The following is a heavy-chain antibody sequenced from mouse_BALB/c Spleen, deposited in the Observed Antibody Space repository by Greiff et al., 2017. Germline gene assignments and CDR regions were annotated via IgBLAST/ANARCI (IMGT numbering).Heavy chain of an antibody. CDR1: GYTFTSYV. Sequence: QLVESGPELVKPGASVKMSCKASGYTFTSYVMHWVKQKPGQGLEWIGYINPYNDGTKYNEKFKGKATLTSDKSSSTAYMELSSLTSEDSAVYYCARKEITTVVGGFDYWGQGTTLTVSS. V-gene: IGHV1-14*01. CDR3: ARKEITTVVGGFDY. J-gene: IGHJ2*01. D-gene: IGHD1-1*01. CDR2: INPYNDGT.